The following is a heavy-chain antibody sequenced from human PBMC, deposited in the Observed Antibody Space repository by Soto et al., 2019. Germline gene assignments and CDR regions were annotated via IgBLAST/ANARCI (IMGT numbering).Heavy chain of an antibody. J-gene: IGHJ4*02. D-gene: IGHD2-15*01. CDR2: ISSNGGSI. CDR3: VKDRFGGTSGYFDS. Sequence: EVQVVEAGGGLVQPGGTLRLSCSASGFTFSSYALHWLRQAPGKGLKYVSGISSNGGSIFYADSVKGRFTISRDNSKNTLYLQMTGLRVDDTAVYSCVKDRFGGTSGYFDSWGQGTLVTVSS. CDR1: GFTFSSYA. V-gene: IGHV3-64D*08.